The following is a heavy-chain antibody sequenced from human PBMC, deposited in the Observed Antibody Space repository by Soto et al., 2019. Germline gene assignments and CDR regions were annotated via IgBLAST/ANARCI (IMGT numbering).Heavy chain of an antibody. J-gene: IGHJ6*02. Sequence: GGSLRLSCVASGFTFDTYGIHWVRQAPGKGPQWVALISYEGSNTYYADSVRGRFTISRDNSKNTLYLQMNTLRPEDTGVYYCARVTPGNNLYYFSGLDFWGQGTSVTVS. D-gene: IGHD1-1*01. CDR1: GFTFDTYG. CDR3: ARVTPGNNLYYFSGLDF. V-gene: IGHV3-30-3*01. CDR2: ISYEGSNT.